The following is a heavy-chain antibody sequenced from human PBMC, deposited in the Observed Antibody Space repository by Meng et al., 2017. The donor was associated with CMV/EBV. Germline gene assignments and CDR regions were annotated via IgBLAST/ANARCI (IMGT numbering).Heavy chain of an antibody. CDR1: DGSINSYY. J-gene: IGHJ3*02. CDR3: ARANEHYDFWSGYYRAFDI. Sequence: SETLSLTCTVSDGSINSYYWSWIRQPPGKGLEWIGYIYYSGSTNYNPSLKSRVTISVDTSKNQFSLKLSSVTAADTAVYYCARANEHYDFWSGYYRAFDIWGQGTMVTVSS. D-gene: IGHD3-3*01. V-gene: IGHV4-59*01. CDR2: IYYSGST.